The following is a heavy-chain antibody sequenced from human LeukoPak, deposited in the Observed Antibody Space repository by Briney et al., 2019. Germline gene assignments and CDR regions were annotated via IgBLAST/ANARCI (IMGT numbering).Heavy chain of an antibody. CDR1: GGSISSYY. CDR2: IYYSGST. V-gene: IGHV4-59*01. CDR3: ARASSGWYNWFDP. J-gene: IGHJ5*02. D-gene: IGHD6-19*01. Sequence: PSETLSLTCTVSGGSISSYYWSWIRQSPGKGLEWIGYIYYSGSTNFNPSLKSRVTTSVDTSKNQFSLKLSSVTAADTAVYYCARASSGWYNWFDPWGQGTLVTVSS.